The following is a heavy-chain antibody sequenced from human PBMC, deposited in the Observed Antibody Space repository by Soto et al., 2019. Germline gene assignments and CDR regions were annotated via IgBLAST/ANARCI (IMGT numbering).Heavy chain of an antibody. D-gene: IGHD5-18*01. J-gene: IGHJ4*02. Sequence: ESGPTLVNPTQTLTLTCTFSGFSLSTSGMCVSWIRQPPGKALEWLALIDWDDDKYYSTSLKTRLTISKDTSKNQVVLTMTNMDPVDTATYYCARIERGYSYGYGPGGFDYWGPGTLVTVSS. CDR1: GFSLSTSGMC. CDR2: IDWDDDK. CDR3: ARIERGYSYGYGPGGFDY. V-gene: IGHV2-70*01.